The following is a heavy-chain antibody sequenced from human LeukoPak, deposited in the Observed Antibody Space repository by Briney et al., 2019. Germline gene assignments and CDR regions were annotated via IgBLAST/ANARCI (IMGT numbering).Heavy chain of an antibody. V-gene: IGHV3-30*18. CDR2: ISYDGSNK. CDR1: GFTFSSYG. D-gene: IGHD3-10*01. CDR3: ANGYYYGSGSYSPPFDY. J-gene: IGHJ4*02. Sequence: GGSLRLSCAASGFTFSSYGMHWVRQAPGKGLEWVAVISYDGSNKYYADSVKGRFTISRDNSKNTQYLQMNSLRAEDTAVYYCANGYYYGSGSYSPPFDYWGQGTLVTVSS.